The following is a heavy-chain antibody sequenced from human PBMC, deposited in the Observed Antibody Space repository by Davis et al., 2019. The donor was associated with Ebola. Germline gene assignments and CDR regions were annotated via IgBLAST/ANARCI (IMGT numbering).Heavy chain of an antibody. Sequence: SVKVSCKASGGTFSSYAISWVRQAPGQGLEWLGGIIPIFGTANYAQKFQGRVTITADKSTSTAYMELSSLRSEDTAVYYCAREGSGWSDVTTFNHYGMDVWGQGTTVTVSS. V-gene: IGHV1-69*06. D-gene: IGHD6-19*01. J-gene: IGHJ6*02. CDR1: GGTFSSYA. CDR3: AREGSGWSDVTTFNHYGMDV. CDR2: IIPIFGTA.